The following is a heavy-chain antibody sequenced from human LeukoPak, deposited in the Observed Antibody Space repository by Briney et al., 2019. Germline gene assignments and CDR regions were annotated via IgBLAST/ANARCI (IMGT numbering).Heavy chain of an antibody. CDR1: GYTFTSYD. CDR3: ARDVGYCSSTSCYTGFDY. D-gene: IGHD2-2*02. Sequence: ASVKVSCKASGYTFTSYDINWVRQATGQGLEWMGWMNPNSGNTGYAQKFQGRVTMTRNTSISTAYMELSSLRSEDTAVYYCARDVGYCSSTSCYTGFDYWGQGTLVTVSS. J-gene: IGHJ4*02. V-gene: IGHV1-8*01. CDR2: MNPNSGNT.